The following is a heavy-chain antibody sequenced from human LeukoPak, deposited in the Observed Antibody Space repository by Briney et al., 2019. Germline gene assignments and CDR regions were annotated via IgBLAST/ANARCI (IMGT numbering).Heavy chain of an antibody. CDR2: INQDGTEK. D-gene: IGHD6-13*01. Sequence: GGSLRLSCAASGFTFSSYAMSWVRQAPGEGLEWVAKINQDGTEKAYVDSVRGRFTFSRDNAKNSLFLQMNSLRAEDTAVYYCARGPLIAAAGTWWGQGTLVTVSS. J-gene: IGHJ4*02. CDR1: GFTFSSYA. V-gene: IGHV3-7*03. CDR3: ARGPLIAAAGTW.